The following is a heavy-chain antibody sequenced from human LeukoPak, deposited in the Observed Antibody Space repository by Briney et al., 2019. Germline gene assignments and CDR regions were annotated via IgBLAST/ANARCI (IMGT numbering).Heavy chain of an antibody. CDR2: ISAYNGNT. CDR1: GYTFTSYG. Sequence: ASVKVSCKASGYTFTSYGISRVRQAPGQGLESMRWISAYNGNTNYAQKLQGRVTMTTDTSTSTAYMELRSLRSDDTAVYYCARAGRYCSSTSCYSRGWFDPWGQGTLVTVSS. CDR3: ARAGRYCSSTSCYSRGWFDP. J-gene: IGHJ5*02. V-gene: IGHV1-18*01. D-gene: IGHD2-2*01.